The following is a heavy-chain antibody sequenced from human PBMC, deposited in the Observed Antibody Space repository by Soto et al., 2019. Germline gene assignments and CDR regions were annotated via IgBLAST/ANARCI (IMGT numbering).Heavy chain of an antibody. V-gene: IGHV1-69*06. CDR3: GWGSSGYYWCVAY. Sequence: QVQLVQSGAEVKKPGSSVKVSCKASGGTFSSYAISWVRQAPGQGLEWMGGIIPIFGTANYAQKFQGRVTIPADKGARTGYMGLRSVSSGDTAVYCCGWGSSGYYWCVAYEGQGSPVVVS. CDR2: IIPIFGTA. D-gene: IGHD3-22*01. CDR1: GGTFSSYA. J-gene: IGHJ4*02.